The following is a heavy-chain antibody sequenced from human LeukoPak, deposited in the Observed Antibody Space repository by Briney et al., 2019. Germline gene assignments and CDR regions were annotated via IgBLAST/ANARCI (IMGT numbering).Heavy chain of an antibody. Sequence: GGSLRLSCAASGFTFSSYEMNWVRQAPGKGLEWVAFIRYDGSNKCYADSVKGRFTISRDNSKNTLYLQMNSLRAEDTAVYYCAKDASSGEIFDYWGQGTLVTVSS. D-gene: IGHD6-19*01. V-gene: IGHV3-30*02. CDR1: GFTFSSYE. CDR2: IRYDGSNK. J-gene: IGHJ4*02. CDR3: AKDASSGEIFDY.